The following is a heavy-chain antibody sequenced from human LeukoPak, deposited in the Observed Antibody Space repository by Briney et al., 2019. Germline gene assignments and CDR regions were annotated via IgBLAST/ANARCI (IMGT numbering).Heavy chain of an antibody. D-gene: IGHD3-3*01. V-gene: IGHV3-7*01. J-gene: IGHJ4*02. CDR2: IKQDGSEK. CDR1: GFTFSSYW. Sequence: PGGSLRLSCAASGFTFSSYWMSWVRQAPGKGLEWVANIKQDGSEKYYVDSVKGRFTISRDNAKNSLYLQMNSLRAEDTAVYYCARDGRPIFGVVVPDYWGQGTLVTVSS. CDR3: ARDGRPIFGVVVPDY.